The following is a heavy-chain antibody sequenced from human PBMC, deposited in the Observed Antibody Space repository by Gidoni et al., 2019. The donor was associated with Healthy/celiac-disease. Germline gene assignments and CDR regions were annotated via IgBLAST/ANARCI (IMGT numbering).Heavy chain of an antibody. CDR2: ISYDGSNK. CDR1: GFTFSSYG. V-gene: IGHV3-30*18. D-gene: IGHD6-19*01. CDR3: AKDQSSGSGYFDY. Sequence: QVQLVESGGGVVQPGRSLSLSCAASGFTFSSYGMHWVRQAPGKGLEWVAVISYDGSNKYYADSVKGRFTISRDNSKNTLYLQMNSLRAEDTAVYYCAKDQSSGSGYFDYWGQGTLVTVSS. J-gene: IGHJ4*02.